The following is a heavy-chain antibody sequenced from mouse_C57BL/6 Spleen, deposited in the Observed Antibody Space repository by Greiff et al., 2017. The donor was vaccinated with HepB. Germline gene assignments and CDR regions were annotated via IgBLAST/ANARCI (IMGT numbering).Heavy chain of an antibody. J-gene: IGHJ4*01. CDR3: ARPELGRYYYAMDY. CDR2: INPDSSTI. D-gene: IGHD4-1*01. V-gene: IGHV4-1*01. CDR1: GIDFSRYW. Sequence: EVKVVESGGGLVQPGGSLKLSCAASGIDFSRYWMSWVRRAPGKGLEWIGEINPDSSTINYAPSLKDKFIISRDNAKNTLYLQMSKVRSEDTALYYCARPELGRYYYAMDYWGQGTSVTVSS.